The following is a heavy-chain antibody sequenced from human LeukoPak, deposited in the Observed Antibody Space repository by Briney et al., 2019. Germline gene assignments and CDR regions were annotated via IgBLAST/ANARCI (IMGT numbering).Heavy chain of an antibody. J-gene: IGHJ4*02. CDR3: ALKWGFGELSMTYFDY. D-gene: IGHD3-10*01. Sequence: GGSLRLSCAASGFTFDDYAMHWVRQAPGKGLEWVSGISWNSGSIGYADSVKGRFTISRDNAKNSLYLQMNSLRAEDTALYYCALKWGFGELSMTYFDYWGQGTLVTVSS. CDR2: ISWNSGSI. V-gene: IGHV3-9*01. CDR1: GFTFDDYA.